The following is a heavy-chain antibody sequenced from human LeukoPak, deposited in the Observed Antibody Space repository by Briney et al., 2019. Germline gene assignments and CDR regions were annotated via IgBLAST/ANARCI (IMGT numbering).Heavy chain of an antibody. D-gene: IGHD1-26*01. CDR1: GFTLSSYA. J-gene: IGHJ4*02. Sequence: GGSLRLSCAASGFTLSSYAIHWVRQAPGKGLEWVAVISYDGSNKYYAGSVKGRFTISRDNSKNTLYLQMNSLRAEDTAVYYCASIKMGATPFDYWGQGTLVTVSS. CDR2: ISYDGSNK. CDR3: ASIKMGATPFDY. V-gene: IGHV3-30*04.